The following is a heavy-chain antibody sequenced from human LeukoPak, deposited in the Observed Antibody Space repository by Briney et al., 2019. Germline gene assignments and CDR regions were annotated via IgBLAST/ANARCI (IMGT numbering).Heavy chain of an antibody. D-gene: IGHD2-2*02. Sequence: GASVKVSCKASGGTFSSYAISRVRQAPGQGLEWMGGIIPIFGTANYAQKFQGRVTITADESTSTAYMELSSLRSEDTAVYYCARGRGVPAAIRPFDYWGQGTLVTVSS. CDR2: IIPIFGTA. V-gene: IGHV1-69*13. J-gene: IGHJ4*02. CDR3: ARGRGVPAAIRPFDY. CDR1: GGTFSSYA.